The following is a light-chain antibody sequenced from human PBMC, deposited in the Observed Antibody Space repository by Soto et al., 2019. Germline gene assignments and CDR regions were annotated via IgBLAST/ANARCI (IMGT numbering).Light chain of an antibody. V-gene: IGLV1-51*01. CDR2: DND. J-gene: IGLJ3*02. CDR1: SSNIGHNS. CDR3: GSWDFSLTAGV. Sequence: QSVLTQPPSVSAAPGQKVIISCSGSSSNIGHNSVSWYQQLPGTAPKLLIYDNDKRPSGIPDRFSGSKSGTSATLGITGLQTGDEADYYCGSWDFSLTAGVFGGGTKLTVL.